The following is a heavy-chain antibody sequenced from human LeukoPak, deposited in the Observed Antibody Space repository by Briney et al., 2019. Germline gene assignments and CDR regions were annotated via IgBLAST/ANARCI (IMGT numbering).Heavy chain of an antibody. D-gene: IGHD3-3*01. V-gene: IGHV1-2*02. J-gene: IGHJ4*02. CDR3: ARGKGYDFWSGYSD. Sequence: ASVKVSCKASGYTFTGYYMHWVRQAPGQGLEWMGWINPNSGGTNYAQKFQGRVTMTRDTSISTAYMELSRLRSEDTAVYYCARGKGYDFWSGYSDWGQGTLVTVSS. CDR2: INPNSGGT. CDR1: GYTFTGYY.